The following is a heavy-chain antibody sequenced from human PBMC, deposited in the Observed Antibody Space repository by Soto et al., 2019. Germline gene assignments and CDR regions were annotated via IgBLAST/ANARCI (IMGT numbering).Heavy chain of an antibody. CDR1: GFTFSSYG. D-gene: IGHD3-22*01. CDR2: ISYDGSNK. Sequence: SGGSLRLSCAASGFTFSSYGMHWVRQAPGKGLEWVAVISYDGSNKYYADSVKGRFTISRDNSKNTLYLQMNSLRAEDTAVYYCAKDLQATYYYDSSGSDYWGQGTLVTVSS. V-gene: IGHV3-30*18. CDR3: AKDLQATYYYDSSGSDY. J-gene: IGHJ4*02.